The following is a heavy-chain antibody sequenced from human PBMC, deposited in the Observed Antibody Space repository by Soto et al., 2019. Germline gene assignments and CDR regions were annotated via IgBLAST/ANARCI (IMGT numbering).Heavy chain of an antibody. V-gene: IGHV4-59*01. CDR1: GGSISSYY. D-gene: IGHD5-12*01. CDR2: IYYSEST. Sequence: SETLSLTCTVSGGSISSYYSSWIRQPPGKGLEWIGYIYYSESTNYNPSLKSRVTISVDTSKNQFSLKLSSVTAADTAVYYCARWNDIVAPLGMDVWGQGTTVTVSS. CDR3: ARWNDIVAPLGMDV. J-gene: IGHJ6*02.